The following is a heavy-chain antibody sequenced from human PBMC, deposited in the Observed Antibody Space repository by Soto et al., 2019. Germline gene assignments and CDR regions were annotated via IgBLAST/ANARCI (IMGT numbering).Heavy chain of an antibody. J-gene: IGHJ4*02. Sequence: QVQLQESGPGLVKPSETLYLTCTVSGGSVSSGDYYWSWIRQSPGKGLEWIGNIYYRGGTSYNPSLKTRPTLSADTSKKEGSLRISSGTAADTAVYYCARALGGYYDSGGYQQAYYFYYWGQGTLVTLSS. V-gene: IGHV4-61*08. D-gene: IGHD3-22*01. CDR1: GGSVSSGDYY. CDR3: ARALGGYYDSGGYQQAYYFYY. CDR2: IYYRGGT.